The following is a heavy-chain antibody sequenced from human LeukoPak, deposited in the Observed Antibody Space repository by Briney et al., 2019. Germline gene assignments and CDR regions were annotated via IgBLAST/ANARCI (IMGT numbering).Heavy chain of an antibody. D-gene: IGHD3-22*01. CDR3: ARGGHVRVYDNSAYYGHE. V-gene: IGHV4-39*07. Sequence: SETLSLTCTVSGGSISSSNYYWGWIRQPPGKGLEWIGNIYYSGSTYYNPSLESRVTMSLDTSKNQFSLKLSSVTAADTAIYYCARGGHVRVYDNSAYYGHEWGQGTLVTVSS. CDR2: IYYSGST. J-gene: IGHJ4*02. CDR1: GGSISSSNYY.